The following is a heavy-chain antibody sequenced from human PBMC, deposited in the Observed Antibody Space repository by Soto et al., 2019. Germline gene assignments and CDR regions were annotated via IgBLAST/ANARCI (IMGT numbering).Heavy chain of an antibody. J-gene: IGHJ4*02. V-gene: IGHV4-59*01. CDR2: IYYSGST. Sequence: PTENLYITCTVSGGSISSYYWSWIRQPPGKGLEWIGYIYYSGSTNYNPSLKSRVTISVDTSKNQFSLKLSSVTAADTAVYYCARSYYDSSGYYYFFYWGQGPLVSV. CDR1: GGSISSYY. D-gene: IGHD3-22*01. CDR3: ARSYYDSSGYYYFFY.